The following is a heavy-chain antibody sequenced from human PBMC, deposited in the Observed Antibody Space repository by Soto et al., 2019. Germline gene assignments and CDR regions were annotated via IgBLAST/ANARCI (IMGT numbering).Heavy chain of an antibody. Sequence: PSQTLSLTCAISGDTVSRNSAAWNWIRPSPSRGLEWLGRTYYRSKWYNDYAVSVKSRITINPDTSKNQFSLQLNSVTPEDTAVYYCARDTGRKTYGMDVWGQGTTVTVSS. V-gene: IGHV6-1*01. J-gene: IGHJ6*02. CDR2: TYYRSKWYN. CDR1: GDTVSRNSAA. CDR3: ARDTGRKTYGMDV.